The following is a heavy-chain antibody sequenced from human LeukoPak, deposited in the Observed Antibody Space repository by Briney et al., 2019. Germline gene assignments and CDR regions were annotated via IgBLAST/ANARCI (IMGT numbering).Heavy chain of an antibody. D-gene: IGHD3-10*01. V-gene: IGHV4-4*07. CDR1: GASINGYF. CDR3: SRDMVPETLMYWFDP. Sequence: PSETLSLTCTVSGASINGYFWSWIRQTDGGGLEWIGRIYGSGSSNYNPSFESRVTVSSDTSKNQFSLELRSVTAADTAVYYCSRDMVPETLMYWFDPWGPGIVVTVSS. J-gene: IGHJ5*02. CDR2: IYGSGSS.